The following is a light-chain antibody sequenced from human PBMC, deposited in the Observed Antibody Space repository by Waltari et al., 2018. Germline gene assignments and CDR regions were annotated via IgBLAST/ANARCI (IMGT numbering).Light chain of an antibody. V-gene: IGLV1-40*01. CDR1: RSNIGAGYA. CDR3: QSYDSSVSGWV. J-gene: IGLJ3*02. Sequence: QSVLTQPPSVSGAPGQRVAISCAGSRSNIGAGYALHWYQQVPGTAPQLLIYGDNNRPSGVPDRMSGSKSGTSGSLAISGLQAEDEADYYCQSYDSSVSGWVFGGGTKLTVL. CDR2: GDN.